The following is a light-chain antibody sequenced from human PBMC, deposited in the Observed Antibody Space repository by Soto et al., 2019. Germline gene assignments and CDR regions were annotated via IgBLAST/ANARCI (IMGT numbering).Light chain of an antibody. V-gene: IGKV3-15*01. CDR2: GAS. Sequence: EIVLTQSPGTLSLSPGVRATLSCRAIQSVSSRYLAWYQQKPGQAPRLLIYGASTRATGIPARFSGSESGTEFTLTISSLQSEDFAVYYCQQYNNWITWTFGQVTKVDIK. J-gene: IGKJ1*01. CDR1: QSVSSRY. CDR3: QQYNNWITWT.